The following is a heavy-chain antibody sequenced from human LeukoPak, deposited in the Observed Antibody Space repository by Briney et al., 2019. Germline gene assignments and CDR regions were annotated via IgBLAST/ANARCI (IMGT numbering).Heavy chain of an antibody. D-gene: IGHD3-3*01. CDR3: ARGFGVDLRRLDP. CDR1: GFTFSSYS. J-gene: IGHJ5*02. Sequence: GGSLRLSCAASGFTFSSYSMNWVRQAPGKGLEWVSSISSSSSYIYYADSVKGRFTVSRDNAKNSLYLQMNSLGAEDTAVYYGARGFGVDLRRLDPWGQGTLVPVSS. CDR2: ISSSSSYI. V-gene: IGHV3-21*01.